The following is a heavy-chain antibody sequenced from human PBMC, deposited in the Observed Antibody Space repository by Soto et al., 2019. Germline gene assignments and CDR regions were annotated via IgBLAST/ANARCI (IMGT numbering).Heavy chain of an antibody. V-gene: IGHV1-69*12. Sequence: QVQLVQSGAEVKKPWSSVKVSCKASGGTFSSYAISWVRQAPGQGLEWMGGIIPIFGTANYAQKFQGRVTITADESTSPAYMELSSLRSEDTAVYYCASSDSSGYFPLYGMDVWGQGTTVTVSS. CDR1: GGTFSSYA. J-gene: IGHJ6*02. CDR2: IIPIFGTA. D-gene: IGHD3-22*01. CDR3: ASSDSSGYFPLYGMDV.